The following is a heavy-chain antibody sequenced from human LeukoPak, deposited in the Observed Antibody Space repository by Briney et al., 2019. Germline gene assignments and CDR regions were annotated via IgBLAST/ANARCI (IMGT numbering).Heavy chain of an antibody. Sequence: GGSLRLSCAASGFTFSSYWMSWVRQAPGRGLEWVANIKQDGSEKYYVDSVKGRFTISRDNAKNSLYLQMNSLRAEDTAVYYCARAPRPIPYYYDSSGYYYMDVWGKGTTVTVSS. V-gene: IGHV3-7*01. CDR2: IKQDGSEK. J-gene: IGHJ6*03. CDR1: GFTFSSYW. D-gene: IGHD3-22*01. CDR3: ARAPRPIPYYYDSSGYYYMDV.